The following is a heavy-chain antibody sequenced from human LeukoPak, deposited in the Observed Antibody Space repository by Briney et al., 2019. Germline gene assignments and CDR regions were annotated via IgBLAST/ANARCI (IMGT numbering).Heavy chain of an antibody. D-gene: IGHD3-22*01. V-gene: IGHV4-61*02. Sequence: SETLSLTCTVSGGSISSGSYYWSWIRQPAGKGLEWIGRIYTSGSTNYNPSLKSRVTVSVDTSKNQFSLKLSSVTAADTAVYYCARGGDYYDSSGPSVWYFNLWGRGTLVTVSS. CDR1: GGSISSGSYY. J-gene: IGHJ2*01. CDR2: IYTSGST. CDR3: ARGGDYYDSSGPSVWYFNL.